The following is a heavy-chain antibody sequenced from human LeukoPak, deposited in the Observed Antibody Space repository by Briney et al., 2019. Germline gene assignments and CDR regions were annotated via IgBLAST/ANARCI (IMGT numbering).Heavy chain of an antibody. J-gene: IGHJ4*02. CDR1: GFTFDEYA. D-gene: IGHD3-22*01. CDR3: AKSGNYYDSSGYYGY. V-gene: IGHV3-9*01. CDR2: ISWNSGSI. Sequence: GRSLRLSCAASGFTFDEYAMHWVRQAPGKGLEWVSGISWNSGSIGYADSVKGRFTISRDNAKNSLYLQMNSLRAEDTALYYCAKSGNYYDSSGYYGYWGQGTLVTVSS.